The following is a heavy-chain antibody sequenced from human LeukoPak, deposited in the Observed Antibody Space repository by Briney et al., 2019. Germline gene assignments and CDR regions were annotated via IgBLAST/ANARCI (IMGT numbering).Heavy chain of an antibody. CDR1: GFTFISYG. CDR2: ISPYNGNT. Sequence: ASVKVSCKASGFTFISYGINWVRQAPGQGREWMGWISPYNGNTNYPQKFQGRVTMTTDTSTSTTSMELKSLGSDDTAVYYCTKEATEGSRFSYGYFHDWGQGTLVTVSS. J-gene: IGHJ4*02. V-gene: IGHV1-18*01. CDR3: TKEATEGSRFSYGYFHD. D-gene: IGHD5-18*01.